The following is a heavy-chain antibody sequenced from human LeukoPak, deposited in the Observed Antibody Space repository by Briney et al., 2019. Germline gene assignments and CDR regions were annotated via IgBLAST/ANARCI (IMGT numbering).Heavy chain of an antibody. Sequence: SVKVSCKASGCTFSSYAISWVRQAPGQGLEWMGRIIPILVIANYAQKFQGRVTITADKSTSTAYMELSSLRSEDTAVYYCARVGDSSSWYQIGYFDYWGQGTLVTVSS. CDR2: IIPILVIA. CDR3: ARVGDSSSWYQIGYFDY. D-gene: IGHD6-13*01. V-gene: IGHV1-69*04. CDR1: GCTFSSYA. J-gene: IGHJ4*02.